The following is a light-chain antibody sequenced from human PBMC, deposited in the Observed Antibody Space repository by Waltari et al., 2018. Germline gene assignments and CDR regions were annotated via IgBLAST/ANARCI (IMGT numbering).Light chain of an antibody. J-gene: IGKJ5*01. Sequence: DIQMTQSPSSLSASVGDRVTITCLASQSISRYLNWYQQKPGKAPKRLIYAASSLQSGVPSRFSGSGSGTDFTLTISSLQPEDFATYYCQQSYSTPSITFGQGTRLEIK. CDR2: AAS. CDR3: QQSYSTPSIT. CDR1: QSISRY. V-gene: IGKV1-39*01.